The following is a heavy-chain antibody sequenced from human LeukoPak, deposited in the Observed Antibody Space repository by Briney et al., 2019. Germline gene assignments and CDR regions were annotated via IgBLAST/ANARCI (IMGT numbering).Heavy chain of an antibody. D-gene: IGHD1-26*01. Sequence: GGSLRLSCAASGFTFSSYSMNWVRQAPGKGLEWVSYISSSSTIYYADSVKGRFTISRDNAKNSLYLQMNSLRAEDTAVYYCARVVGATHDYWGQGTLVTVSS. J-gene: IGHJ4*02. CDR2: ISSSSTI. CDR3: ARVVGATHDY. V-gene: IGHV3-48*04. CDR1: GFTFSSYS.